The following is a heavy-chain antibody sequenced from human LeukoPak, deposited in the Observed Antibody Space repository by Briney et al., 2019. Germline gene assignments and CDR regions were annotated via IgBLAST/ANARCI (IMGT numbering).Heavy chain of an antibody. D-gene: IGHD2-8*02. CDR2: IYPGEST. Sequence: SETLSLTCTVSDGSIRTYYWSWIRQPPGKGLEWIGYIYPGESTTYNPSLESRVSISVDTSRNQFSLKLFSVTAADAAVYYCARYTGPNYYSYYMDVWGKGTTVTVSS. V-gene: IGHV4-4*09. J-gene: IGHJ6*03. CDR1: DGSIRTYY. CDR3: ARYTGPNYYSYYMDV.